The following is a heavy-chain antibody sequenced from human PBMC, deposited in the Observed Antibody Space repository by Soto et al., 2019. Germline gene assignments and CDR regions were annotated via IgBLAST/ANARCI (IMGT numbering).Heavy chain of an antibody. Sequence: SETLSLTCAVYGGSFSGYYWSWIRQPPGKGLEWIGEINHSGSTNYNPSLKSRVTISVDTSKNQFSLKLSSVTAADTAVYYCARISGYCSGGSCYGDYYYYGMDVWGQGTTVTVSS. D-gene: IGHD2-15*01. CDR1: GGSFSGYY. CDR2: INHSGST. CDR3: ARISGYCSGGSCYGDYYYYGMDV. V-gene: IGHV4-34*01. J-gene: IGHJ6*02.